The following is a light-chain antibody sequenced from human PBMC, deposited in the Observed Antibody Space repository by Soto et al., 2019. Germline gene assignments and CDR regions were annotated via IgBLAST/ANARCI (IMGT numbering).Light chain of an antibody. V-gene: IGLV2-8*01. CDR3: RSFAGGGNPVV. Sequence: QSALTQPPSASGSLGQSVTISCTGTSSDVGGYNYVSWHQQHPGKAPKVMIYEVTKRPPGVPDRFSGSKSGNTASLTVSGLQAEDEADYYCRSFAGGGNPVVLGGGTKLTVL. J-gene: IGLJ2*01. CDR1: SSDVGGYNY. CDR2: EVT.